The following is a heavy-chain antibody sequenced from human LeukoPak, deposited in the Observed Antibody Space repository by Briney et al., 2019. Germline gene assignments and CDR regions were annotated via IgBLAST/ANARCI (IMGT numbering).Heavy chain of an antibody. CDR3: AGLRVSVTTTSDFDY. D-gene: IGHD5-12*01. Sequence: SETLSLTCTVSGGSLSSSHYSWGWIRQPPGKGLEWIGSIYSGGSTYYNPSLKSRVTISVDTSKNQFSLKLSSVTAADTAVYYCAGLRVSVTTTSDFDYWGQGTLVTVSS. V-gene: IGHV4-39*01. J-gene: IGHJ4*02. CDR1: GGSLSSSHYS. CDR2: IYSGGST.